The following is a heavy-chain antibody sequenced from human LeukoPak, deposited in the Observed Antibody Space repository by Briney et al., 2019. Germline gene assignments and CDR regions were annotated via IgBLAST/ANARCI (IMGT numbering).Heavy chain of an antibody. Sequence: GESLKISCQSSGYNFTPYWIVWVRQMPGKGLEWMGITFAGYSYTIYSPSFQGQVTISVDKSISTAYLQWSSLKASDTAMYYCARLDGSYWGFDYWGQGTLVTVSS. V-gene: IGHV5-51*01. D-gene: IGHD1-26*01. CDR3: ARLDGSYWGFDY. J-gene: IGHJ4*02. CDR2: TFAGYSYT. CDR1: GYNFTPYW.